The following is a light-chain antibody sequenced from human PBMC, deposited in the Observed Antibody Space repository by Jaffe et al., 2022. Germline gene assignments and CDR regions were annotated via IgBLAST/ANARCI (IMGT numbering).Light chain of an antibody. J-gene: IGKJ1*01. CDR2: GAS. V-gene: IGKV3-20*01. CDR1: QTISSGY. CDR3: QQYGSTSWT. Sequence: ENVLTQSPGTLSLSPGERATLSCRASQTISSGYLAWYQQKPGQAPRLLIFGASSRATGIPDRFSGSGSGTDFTLTISRLEPEDFAVYYCQQYGSTSWTFGQGTKVEVK.